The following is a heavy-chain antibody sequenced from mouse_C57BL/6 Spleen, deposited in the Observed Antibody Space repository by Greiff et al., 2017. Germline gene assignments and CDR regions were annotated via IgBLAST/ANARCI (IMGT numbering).Heavy chain of an antibody. V-gene: IGHV1-61*01. CDR1: GYTFTSYW. CDR2: IYPSDSET. CDR3: ARGRDYYGSSPYAMDY. J-gene: IGHJ4*01. D-gene: IGHD1-1*01. Sequence: VQLQQPGAELVRPGSSVKLSCKASGYTFTSYWMDWVKQRPGQGLEWIGNIYPSDSETHYNQKFKDKATLTVDKSSSTAYMQLSSLTSEDSAVYYWARGRDYYGSSPYAMDYWGQGTSVTVSS.